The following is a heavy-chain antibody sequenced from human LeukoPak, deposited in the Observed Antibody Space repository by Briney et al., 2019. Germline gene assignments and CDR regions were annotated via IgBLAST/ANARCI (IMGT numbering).Heavy chain of an antibody. CDR3: ARDAGSGWYDY. D-gene: IGHD6-19*01. CDR1: GGSIRGYY. J-gene: IGHJ4*02. CDR2: MHTSWST. Sequence: SETLSLTCIVSGGSIRGYYWSWIRQPAGKGLEWIWRMHTSWSTNYNPSLGSRLTMSVDTSKNPFSLKMGSVIAADTAVYYCARDAGSGWYDYWGQGTLVTVSS. V-gene: IGHV4-4*07.